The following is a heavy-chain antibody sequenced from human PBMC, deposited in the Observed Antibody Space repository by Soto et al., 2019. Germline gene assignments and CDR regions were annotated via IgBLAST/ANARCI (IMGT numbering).Heavy chain of an antibody. V-gene: IGHV1-69*04. CDR1: GGTFSSYA. CDR3: AKGRLAEAATAFDY. D-gene: IGHD6-13*01. Sequence: QVQLVQSGAEVRKPGSSVKVSCKASGGTFSSYAISWVRQTPGHRLEWMGRIIPSLDIANYAQKFQGRVTITADKSTSTAYMELKSLRSEDTAVYYCAKGRLAEAATAFDYWGQGTLVTVSS. CDR2: IIPSLDIA. J-gene: IGHJ4*02.